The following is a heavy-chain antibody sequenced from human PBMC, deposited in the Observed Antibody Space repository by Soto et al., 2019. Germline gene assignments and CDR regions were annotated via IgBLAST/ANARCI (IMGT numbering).Heavy chain of an antibody. Sequence: SETLSLTCTVSGGSIGSHYWSWIRQRPGKGLEWIGYISYSGNTNYNPSLKSRVTISLDTSKNQFSLKLSSVTAADTVVYYCARRDWNEAFDIWGQGTMVTVSS. V-gene: IGHV4-59*11. CDR2: ISYSGNT. CDR1: GGSIGSHY. J-gene: IGHJ3*02. CDR3: ARRDWNEAFDI. D-gene: IGHD1-1*01.